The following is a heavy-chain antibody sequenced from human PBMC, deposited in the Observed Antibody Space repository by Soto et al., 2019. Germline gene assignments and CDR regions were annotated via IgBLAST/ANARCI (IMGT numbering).Heavy chain of an antibody. D-gene: IGHD3-16*02. V-gene: IGHV2-5*02. Sequence: QITLKESGPTLVNPTETLTLTCTFSGFSLATKGVGVGWICQSPGKALEWLAVVYWDNDRRYSPSLTTRLTVTKDSSKNQVALTMTNMDSVDTGTFYCAHIVITYGGVVGDDAFDVWGQGTVVTVSS. J-gene: IGHJ3*01. CDR1: GFSLATKGVG. CDR3: AHIVITYGGVVGDDAFDV. CDR2: VYWDNDR.